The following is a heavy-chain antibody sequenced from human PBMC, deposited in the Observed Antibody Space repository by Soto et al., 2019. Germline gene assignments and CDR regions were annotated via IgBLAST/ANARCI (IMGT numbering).Heavy chain of an antibody. J-gene: IGHJ6*02. CDR1: GYTFTGYY. D-gene: IGHD6-13*01. CDR3: ARDLSMSRIAAAGTNYYYYGMDV. V-gene: IGHV1-2*04. CDR2: INPNSGGT. Sequence: ASVKVSCKASGYTFTGYYMHWVRQAPGQGLEWMGWINPNSGGTNYAQKFQGWVTMTRDTSISTAYMELSRLRSDDTAVYYCARDLSMSRIAAAGTNYYYYGMDVWGQGTTVTVS.